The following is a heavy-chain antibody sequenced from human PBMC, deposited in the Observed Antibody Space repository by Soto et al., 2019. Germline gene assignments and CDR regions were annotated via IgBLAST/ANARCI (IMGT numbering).Heavy chain of an antibody. CDR1: GGSFSGYY. J-gene: IGHJ4*02. D-gene: IGHD3-22*01. Sequence: PSETLSLTCAVYGGSFSGYYWSWIRQPPGKGLEWIGEINHSGSTNYNPSLKSRVTISVDTSKNQFSLKLSSVTAADTAVYYCARRKVTMIVVVRTQRREPFHYWGQGTLVTVSS. CDR2: INHSGST. V-gene: IGHV4-34*01. CDR3: ARRKVTMIVVVRTQRREPFHY.